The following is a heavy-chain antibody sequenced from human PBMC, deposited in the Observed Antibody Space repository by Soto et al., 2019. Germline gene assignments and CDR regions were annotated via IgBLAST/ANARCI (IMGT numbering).Heavy chain of an antibody. J-gene: IGHJ6*02. CDR3: AKDIYSYGSGSSYGMDV. CDR1: GFTFSSYA. Sequence: EVQLLESGGGLVQPGGSLRLSCAASGFTFSSYAMSWVRQAPGKGLEWVSAISGSGGSTYYADSVKGRFTISRDNSKNTLYLQMNSLRAEDTAVYYCAKDIYSYGSGSSYGMDVWGQGTTVTVSS. V-gene: IGHV3-23*01. D-gene: IGHD3-10*01. CDR2: ISGSGGST.